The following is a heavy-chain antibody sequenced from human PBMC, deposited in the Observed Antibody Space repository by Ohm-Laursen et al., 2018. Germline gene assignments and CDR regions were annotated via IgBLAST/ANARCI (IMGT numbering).Heavy chain of an antibody. CDR3: AKAPPYCSSTSCEFDY. J-gene: IGHJ4*02. CDR1: GFTFSSYA. Sequence: GSLRLSCAASGFTFSSYAMSWVRQAPGKGLAWVSAISGSGGSTYYADSVKGRFTISRDNSKNTLYLQMNSLRAEDTAVYYCAKAPPYCSSTSCEFDYWGQGTLVTVSS. CDR2: ISGSGGST. V-gene: IGHV3-23*01. D-gene: IGHD2-2*01.